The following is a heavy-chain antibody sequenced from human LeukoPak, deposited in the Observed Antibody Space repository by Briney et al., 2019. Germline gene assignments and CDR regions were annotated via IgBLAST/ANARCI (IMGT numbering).Heavy chain of an antibody. V-gene: IGHV4-59*01. Sequence: SETLSLTCTVSGFSINIAYYWGWIRQPPGKGLEWIGYIYYSGSTNYNPSLKSRVTISVDTSKNQFSLKLSSVTAADTAVYYCARERGLNNWFDPWGQGTLVTVSS. J-gene: IGHJ5*02. CDR3: ARERGLNNWFDP. CDR1: GFSINIAYY. CDR2: IYYSGST.